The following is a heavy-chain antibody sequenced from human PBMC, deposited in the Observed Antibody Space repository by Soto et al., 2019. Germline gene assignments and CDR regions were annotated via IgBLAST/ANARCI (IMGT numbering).Heavy chain of an antibody. Sequence: GASVKVSCKASGYTFTSYGISWVRQAPGQGLEWMGWISAYNGNTNYAQKFQDWVTMTWDTSISTAYMELNRLRSDDTAVYYCARESVALTKDFDYWARELWSPSPQ. CDR3: ARESVALTKDFDY. CDR1: GYTFTSYG. D-gene: IGHD2-21*02. V-gene: IGHV1-18*01. J-gene: IGHJ4*02. CDR2: ISAYNGNT.